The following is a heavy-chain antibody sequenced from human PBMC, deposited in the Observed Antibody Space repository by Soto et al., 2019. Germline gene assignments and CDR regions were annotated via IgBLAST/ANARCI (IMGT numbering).Heavy chain of an antibody. CDR2: ITTYNGDT. CDR1: GDSFTGYG. CDR3: ARGRGYSLIPVVDDAVDV. V-gene: IGHV1-18*04. J-gene: IGHJ3*01. Sequence: ASVKVSCKASGDSFTGYGINCVRQAPGQVLQWLGRITTYNGDTNYAQNFQGRVTMTTDTSTSTTYMELGSLRSDDTAVYFCARGRGYSLIPVVDDAVDVWGQGTLVTVSS. D-gene: IGHD5-12*01.